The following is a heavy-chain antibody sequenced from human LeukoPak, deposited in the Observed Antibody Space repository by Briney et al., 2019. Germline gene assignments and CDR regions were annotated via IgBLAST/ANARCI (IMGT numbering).Heavy chain of an antibody. CDR1: GFTFSNFA. CDR2: IYSGGST. J-gene: IGHJ3*02. CDR3: ARSFWELLGAFDI. Sequence: PGGSLRLSCAASGFTFSNFAMNWVRQAPGKGLEWVSVIYSGGSTYYADSVKGRFTISRDNSKNTLYLQMNSLRAEDTAVYYCARSFWELLGAFDIWGQGTMVTVSS. D-gene: IGHD1-26*01. V-gene: IGHV3-53*01.